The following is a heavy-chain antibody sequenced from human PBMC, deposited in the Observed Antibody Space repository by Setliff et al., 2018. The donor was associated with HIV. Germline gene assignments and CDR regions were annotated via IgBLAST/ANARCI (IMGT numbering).Heavy chain of an antibody. D-gene: IGHD3-22*01. Sequence: SETLSLTCAVSGGSFSLHYYTWIRQSPLRGLEWIGEINHSGGTRYNPSLESLVTMSLDSSRKQFSLRLISVTASDTAVYYCARQAIFGYYENSGYLDYWGQGTLVTVSS. CDR2: INHSGGT. V-gene: IGHV4-34*01. CDR3: ARQAIFGYYENSGYLDY. CDR1: GGSFSLHY. J-gene: IGHJ4*02.